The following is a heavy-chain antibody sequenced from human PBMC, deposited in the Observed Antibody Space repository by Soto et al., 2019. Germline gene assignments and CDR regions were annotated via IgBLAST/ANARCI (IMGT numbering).Heavy chain of an antibody. J-gene: IGHJ6*02. CDR2: ISGSGGST. CDR3: AKALGGEVTTVYYYYGMDV. Sequence: EVQLLESGGGLVQPGGSLRLSCAASGFTFSSYAMSWVRQAPGKGLEWVSAISGSGGSTYYADSVKGRFTISRDNSKNTLYLQMNSLRAEDTAVYYCAKALGGEVTTVYYYYGMDVWGQGTTVTVSS. D-gene: IGHD4-4*01. V-gene: IGHV3-23*01. CDR1: GFTFSSYA.